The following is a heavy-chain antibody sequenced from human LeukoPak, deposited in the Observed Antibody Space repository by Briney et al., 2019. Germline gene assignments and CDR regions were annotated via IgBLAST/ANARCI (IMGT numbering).Heavy chain of an antibody. D-gene: IGHD5-18*01. J-gene: IGHJ3*02. Sequence: NPSETLSLTSTVSGGSISSYYWSWLRQPPGKALEWIGYIYYSGSNNYNPSLKSRVTISVDTSKNQFSLKLSSVTAADTAVYYCATVSLYSCGPTVYAFDIWGQGTMVTASS. CDR2: IYYSGSN. CDR3: ATVSLYSCGPTVYAFDI. CDR1: GGSISSYY. V-gene: IGHV4-59*01.